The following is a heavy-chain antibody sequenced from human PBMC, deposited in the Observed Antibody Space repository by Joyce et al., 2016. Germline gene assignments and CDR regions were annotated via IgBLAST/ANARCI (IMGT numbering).Heavy chain of an antibody. V-gene: IGHV3-23*01. J-gene: IGHJ4*02. CDR3: AKGVEATPLVKTEFDS. Sequence: EVQLLESGGGLVQPGGSLRLSCAASGFTFSSCAMNWVRQATGKGMEWVSYLSGSDGITYYADSVRGRFTISRDNSKSTLYLQMHSLRAEDTAIYYCAKGVEATPLVKTEFDSWGQGTLVTVSS. D-gene: IGHD2-8*02. CDR2: LSGSDGIT. CDR1: GFTFSSCA.